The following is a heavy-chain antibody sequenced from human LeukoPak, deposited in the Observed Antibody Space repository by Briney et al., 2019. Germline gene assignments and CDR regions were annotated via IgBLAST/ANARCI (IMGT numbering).Heavy chain of an antibody. J-gene: IGHJ6*03. CDR2: ISSSSSYI. D-gene: IGHD3-9*01. V-gene: IGHV3-21*01. CDR3: ARDWKRYFTPVARYYYMDV. CDR1: GFTFSSYS. Sequence: GGSLRLSCAASGFTFSSYSMNWVRQAPGKGLEWVSSISSSSSYIYYADSVKGRLTISRDNAKNSLYLQMNSLRAEDTAVYYCARDWKRYFTPVARYYYMDVWGKGTTVTVSS.